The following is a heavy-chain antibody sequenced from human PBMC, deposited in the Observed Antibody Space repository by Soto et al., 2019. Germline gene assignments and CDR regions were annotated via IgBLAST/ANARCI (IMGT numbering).Heavy chain of an antibody. CDR2: INPNSGGT. CDR1: GYTLTGYY. CDR3: GTDIVVVPATGP. V-gene: IGHV1-2*02. D-gene: IGHD2-2*01. J-gene: IGHJ5*02. Sequence: ASVKVSCKASGYTLTGYYMHWVRQAPGQGLEWMGWINPNSGGTNYAQKFQGRVTMTRDKSISTAYMALSRLRSDDTAVHYCGTDIVVVPATGPWGQGTRVTVSS.